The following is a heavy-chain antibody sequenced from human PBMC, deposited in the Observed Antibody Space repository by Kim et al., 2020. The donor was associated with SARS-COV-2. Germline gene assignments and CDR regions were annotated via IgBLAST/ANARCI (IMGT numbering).Heavy chain of an antibody. CDR2: INGRGGTT. V-gene: IGHV3-23*01. Sequence: GGSLRLSCAASGFTFSSYVMTWVRQAPGKGLEWVSSINGRGGTTYDAESVKGRFTISRDNARNTLSLQMNNLKADDTAIYYCAKDVGEGRIYFDHWGQGTLVTVSS. J-gene: IGHJ4*02. CDR1: GFTFSSYV. CDR3: AKDVGEGRIYFDH. D-gene: IGHD3-10*01.